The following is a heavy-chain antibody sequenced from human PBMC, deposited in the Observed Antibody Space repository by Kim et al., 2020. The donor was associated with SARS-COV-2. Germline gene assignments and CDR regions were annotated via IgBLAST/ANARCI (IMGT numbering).Heavy chain of an antibody. D-gene: IGHD3-22*01. Sequence: AESGKGRFTISRDKAKNTLYLQLNRLRAEDTAIYYCARRYYDSRGYYYFDSWGQGTRVTVSS. V-gene: IGHV3-74*01. CDR3: ARRYYDSRGYYYFDS. J-gene: IGHJ4*02.